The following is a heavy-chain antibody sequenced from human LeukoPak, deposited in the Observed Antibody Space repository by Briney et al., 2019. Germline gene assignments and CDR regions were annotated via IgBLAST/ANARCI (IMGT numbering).Heavy chain of an antibody. V-gene: IGHV4-59*01. D-gene: IGHD5-24*01. J-gene: IGHJ4*02. CDR3: AGGWLPDKNDF. CDR1: GGSFSGYY. Sequence: SETLSLTCAVYGGSFSGYYWTWLRQSPGKGLEWIGFFHHSGSTNYNPSFKSRVTISADTSNNHFSLRLTSVTAADTAVYYCAGGWLPDKNDFWGQGTLVTVSA. CDR2: FHHSGST.